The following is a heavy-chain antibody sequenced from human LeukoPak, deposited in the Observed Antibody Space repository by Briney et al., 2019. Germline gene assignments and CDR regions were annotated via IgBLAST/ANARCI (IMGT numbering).Heavy chain of an antibody. CDR2: INPNSGGP. D-gene: IGHD6-13*01. J-gene: IGHJ5*02. CDR1: GYTFTGYS. CDR3: PSEDSSSPPALIWDWFDP. Sequence: ASVKLSCKASGYTFTGYSMHWVRQAPGQGLEWMGWINPNSGGPNYAQKLQGRVTITRDTPSSTAYMGLSRLRPDATPENYWPSEDSSSPPALIWDWFDPWGQGTLVTVSS. V-gene: IGHV1-2*02.